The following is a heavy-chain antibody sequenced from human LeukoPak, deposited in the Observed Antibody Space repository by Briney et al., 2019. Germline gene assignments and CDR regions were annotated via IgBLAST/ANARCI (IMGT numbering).Heavy chain of an antibody. Sequence: ASVKVSCKASGYTFTSYDINWVRQATGQGLEWMGWMNPNSGNTGYAQKFQGRVTMTRNTSISTAYMELSSLRSEDTAVYYCARGLSSISNYYYYMDVWGKGTTVTVSS. CDR2: MNPNSGNT. J-gene: IGHJ6*03. CDR3: ARGLSSISNYYYYMDV. D-gene: IGHD2-2*01. CDR1: GYTFTSYD. V-gene: IGHV1-8*01.